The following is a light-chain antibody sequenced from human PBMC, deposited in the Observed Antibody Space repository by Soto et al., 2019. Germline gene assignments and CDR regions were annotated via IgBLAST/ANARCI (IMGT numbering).Light chain of an antibody. J-gene: IGKJ1*01. CDR3: QQSYSTTWT. V-gene: IGKV1-39*01. CDR2: AAS. CDR1: QGISTY. Sequence: DIQMTQSPSSLSASVGDRVTITCRASQGISTYLKWYQQKPGKAPKLLIYAASSLQSGVPSRFSGSGSETEFTLTISSLQPEDFATYSCQQSYSTTWTFGQGTKVEIK.